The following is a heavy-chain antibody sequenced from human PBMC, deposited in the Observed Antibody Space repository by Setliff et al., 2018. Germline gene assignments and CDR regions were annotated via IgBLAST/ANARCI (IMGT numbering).Heavy chain of an antibody. CDR3: VRSGKFGMRFWFDQ. CDR2: INPNSGDT. Sequence: ASVKVSCKASGNRFTDYFLHWVRQAPEQGLEWMGWINPNSGDTHSAQKFQGRVTMTRDTSINTAYMESSSLTSDDTAFYYCVRSGKFGMRFWFDQWGLGTLVTVSS. J-gene: IGHJ5*02. V-gene: IGHV1-2*02. D-gene: IGHD1-26*01. CDR1: GNRFTDYF.